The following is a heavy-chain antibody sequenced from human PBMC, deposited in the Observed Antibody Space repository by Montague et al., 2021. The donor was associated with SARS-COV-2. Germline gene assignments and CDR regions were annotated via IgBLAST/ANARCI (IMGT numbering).Heavy chain of an antibody. V-gene: IGHV4-39*01. CDR2: IYDGGST. J-gene: IGHJ4*02. D-gene: IGHD1-14*01. CDR1: GDSIRNSEYS. Sequence: SETLSLTCTVSGDSIRNSEYSWGWVRQPPWNGLEWIGNIYDGGSTFYTPSLKSRVTIFVDTSKNQFSLKLSSFTAADTAVYYCATRTRYPQNDFGFWGQGTLVTVSS. CDR3: ATRTRYPQNDFGF.